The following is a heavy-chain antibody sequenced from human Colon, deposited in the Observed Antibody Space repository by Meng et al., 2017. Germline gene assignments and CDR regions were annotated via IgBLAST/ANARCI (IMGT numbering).Heavy chain of an antibody. CDR2: IKLDGSDH. Sequence: ESLKTFFAAPGFTFSNYWMNWVRQAPGKGLDGVASIKLDGSDHYYVDSVKGRFTISRDNAKNSLYLQMNSLRVDDTAVYYCARADRRFINELAEHFFDYWGQGTLVTVSS. CDR3: ARADRRFINELAEHFFDY. CDR1: GFTFSNYW. D-gene: IGHD3-3*02. V-gene: IGHV3-7*01. J-gene: IGHJ4*02.